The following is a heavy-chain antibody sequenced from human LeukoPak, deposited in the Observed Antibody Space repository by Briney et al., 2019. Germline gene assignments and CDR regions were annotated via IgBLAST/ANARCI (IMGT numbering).Heavy chain of an antibody. CDR2: IYYSGST. Sequence: SETLSLTCTVSGGSISSGGYYWSWIRQHPGKGLEWIGYIYYSGSTYYNPSLKSRDTISLDTYKNQFSLKLSSVPAADTAVYYCARGIYDFWSGYYFDYWGQGTLVTVSS. D-gene: IGHD3-3*01. CDR1: GGSISSGGYY. CDR3: ARGIYDFWSGYYFDY. J-gene: IGHJ4*02. V-gene: IGHV4-31*03.